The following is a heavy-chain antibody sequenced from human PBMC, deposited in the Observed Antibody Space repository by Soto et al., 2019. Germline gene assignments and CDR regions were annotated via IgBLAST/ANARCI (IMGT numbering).Heavy chain of an antibody. D-gene: IGHD3-22*01. V-gene: IGHV1-3*01. CDR2: INAGNGNT. CDR1: GYTFTSYA. CDR3: ARDDISGYYLFDY. J-gene: IGHJ4*02. Sequence: ASVKVSCKASGYTFTSYAMHWVRQAPGQRLEWMGWINAGNGNTKYSQKFQGRVTFTRDSSGRPAYMELSSLRFEDTAVYYCARDDISGYYLFDYWGQGTLVTVSS.